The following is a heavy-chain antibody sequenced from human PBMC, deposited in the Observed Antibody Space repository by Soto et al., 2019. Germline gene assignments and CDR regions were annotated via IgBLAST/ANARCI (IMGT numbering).Heavy chain of an antibody. Sequence: ASVKVSCKASGYTFTSYDINWVRQATGQGLEWMGWMNPNSGNTGYAQKFQGRVTMTRNTSISTAYMELSSLRSEDTAVYYCARIAPRYCSSTSCRGASYYYYYMDVWGKGTTVTVSS. J-gene: IGHJ6*03. D-gene: IGHD2-2*01. CDR3: ARIAPRYCSSTSCRGASYYYYYMDV. CDR2: MNPNSGNT. V-gene: IGHV1-8*01. CDR1: GYTFTSYD.